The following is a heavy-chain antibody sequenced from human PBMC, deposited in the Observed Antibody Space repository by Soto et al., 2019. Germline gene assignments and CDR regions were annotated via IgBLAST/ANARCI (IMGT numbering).Heavy chain of an antibody. CDR2: IAHDGSEE. CDR3: ARGDNWNYKYYYYGTDV. CDR1: GFTFSTYA. Sequence: QVQLVESGGGVVQPGRSLRLSCAPSGFTFSTYAMHWVRQAPGKGLEWVAVIAHDGSEEYYVDSVKGRFTISRDNSKNTLYLQMNSLRSEDTAVYYCARGDNWNYKYYYYGTDVWGLGTTVTVSS. J-gene: IGHJ6*02. V-gene: IGHV3-30-3*01. D-gene: IGHD1-7*01.